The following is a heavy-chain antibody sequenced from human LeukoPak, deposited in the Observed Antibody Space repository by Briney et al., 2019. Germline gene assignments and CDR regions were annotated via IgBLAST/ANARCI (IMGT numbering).Heavy chain of an antibody. V-gene: IGHV5-51*01. Sequence: GEPLKISCQVSGYSFTSYWIGWARQVTGKGLEWMGIIYPGDSDTRYSPSFQGQVTISADKSISTAYLQCSSLKASDTAMYYCARLDIRGYSYGFNWFDPWGQGTLVTVSS. CDR2: IYPGDSDT. J-gene: IGHJ5*02. CDR3: ARLDIRGYSYGFNWFDP. D-gene: IGHD5-18*01. CDR1: GYSFTSYW.